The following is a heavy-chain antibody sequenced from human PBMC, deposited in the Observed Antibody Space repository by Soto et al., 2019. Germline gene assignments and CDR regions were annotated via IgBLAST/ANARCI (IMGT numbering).Heavy chain of an antibody. D-gene: IGHD3-10*01. CDR1: GYTFSSYA. J-gene: IGHJ4*02. CDR3: AKSWFGEVHFDF. Sequence: EVQLLESGGGLVQPGGSVRLSCAGSGYTFSSYAMSWVRQDTGKGLEWVSGISGSGGSTYYAASVKGRFTISRDNSKNMLYMQMNSLRAEDTAVYYCAKSWFGEVHFDFWGQGTLVTVSS. CDR2: ISGSGGST. V-gene: IGHV3-23*01.